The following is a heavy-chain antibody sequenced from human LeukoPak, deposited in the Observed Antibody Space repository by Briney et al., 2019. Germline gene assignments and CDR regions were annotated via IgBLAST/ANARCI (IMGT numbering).Heavy chain of an antibody. CDR1: GFTFDDYG. V-gene: IGHV3-20*04. Sequence: PGGSLRLSCAASGFTFDDYGMSWVRQAPGKGLEWDSGINWNGGSTGYADSVKGRFTISRDNAKNSLYLQMNSLRAEDTALYYCARAGILTGYYKHPFDYWGQGTLVTVSS. D-gene: IGHD3-9*01. J-gene: IGHJ4*02. CDR3: ARAGILTGYYKHPFDY. CDR2: INWNGGST.